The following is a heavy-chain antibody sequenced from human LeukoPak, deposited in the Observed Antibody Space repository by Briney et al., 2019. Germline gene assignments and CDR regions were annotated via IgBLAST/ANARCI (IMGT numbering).Heavy chain of an antibody. CDR3: VRDRWPGLGDF. V-gene: IGHV3-66*01. J-gene: IGHJ6*02. Sequence: GGSLRLSCAASGFIVSENYMSWVRQAPGKGLEWVSVVYSGGTTHYANSVKGRFTISRDNSKNTLYLQMSSLRAEDTAVYYCVRDRWPGLGDFWGQGTTVIVSS. CDR1: GFIVSENY. CDR2: VYSGGTT. D-gene: IGHD6-19*01.